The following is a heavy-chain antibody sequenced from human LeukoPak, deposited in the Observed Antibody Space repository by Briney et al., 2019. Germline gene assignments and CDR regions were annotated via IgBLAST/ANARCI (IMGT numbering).Heavy chain of an antibody. CDR2: INPNSGGT. D-gene: IGHD4-17*01. V-gene: IGHV1-2*02. CDR1: GYTFTHFY. J-gene: IGHJ2*01. Sequence: ASVKVSCKASGYTFTHFYIHWVRQAPGEGLEWMGWINPNSGGTNYAQKFQGSVTMTRDTSISTAYMELTRLNSDDTAVYYCAKNMGYGDYWYFDLWGRGTLVTVSS. CDR3: AKNMGYGDYWYFDL.